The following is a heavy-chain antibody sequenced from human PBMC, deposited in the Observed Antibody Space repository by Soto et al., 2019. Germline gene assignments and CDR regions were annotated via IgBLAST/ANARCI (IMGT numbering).Heavy chain of an antibody. CDR1: GGTLSSAP. Sequence: GASVKGYCKASGGTLSSAPVGWLRHAPGQGLEWMGGIIPIFGTANYAQKFQGRVTITADESTSTAYMELSSLRSEDTAVYYCARYKGSGLRNYYYYGMDVWGQGTTVTVSS. CDR2: IIPIFGTA. CDR3: ARYKGSGLRNYYYYGMDV. V-gene: IGHV1-69*13. D-gene: IGHD3-3*01. J-gene: IGHJ6*02.